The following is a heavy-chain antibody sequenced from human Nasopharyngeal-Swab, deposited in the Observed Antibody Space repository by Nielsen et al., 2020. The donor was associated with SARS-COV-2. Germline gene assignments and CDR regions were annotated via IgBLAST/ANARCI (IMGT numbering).Heavy chain of an antibody. V-gene: IGHV1-18*01. D-gene: IGHD3-3*01. J-gene: IGHJ6*02. CDR2: ISAYNGNT. CDR3: ARDTYDLWIKLYYYYYYGMDV. Sequence: ASVKVSCKASGYTFTSYGISWVRQAPGQGLEWMGWISAYNGNTNYAQKLQGRVTMTTDTSTSTAYMELRSLRSDDTAVYYCARDTYDLWIKLYYYYYYGMDVWGQGTTVTVSS. CDR1: GYTFTSYG.